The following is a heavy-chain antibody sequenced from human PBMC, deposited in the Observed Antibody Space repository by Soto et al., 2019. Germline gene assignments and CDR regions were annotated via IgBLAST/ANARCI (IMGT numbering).Heavy chain of an antibody. D-gene: IGHD2-15*01. J-gene: IGHJ6*02. V-gene: IGHV4-34*01. Sequence: SETLSLTCAVYCGSFIGYYWSWIRQPPGKGLEWIGEINHSGSTNYNPSLKSRVTISVDTSKNQFSLKLSSVTAADTAVYYCARGYCSGGSCYSWLLYYYGMDVWGQGTTVTV. CDR1: CGSFIGYY. CDR3: ARGYCSGGSCYSWLLYYYGMDV. CDR2: INHSGST.